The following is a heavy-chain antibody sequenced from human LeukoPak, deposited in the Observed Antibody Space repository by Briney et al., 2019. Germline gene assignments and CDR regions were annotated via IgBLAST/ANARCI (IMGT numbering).Heavy chain of an antibody. CDR3: TRLADDSGKFDL. V-gene: IGHV3-73*01. CDR2: IWSRPNSYAT. Sequence: QSGGSLRLSCAASGFTFSGSAMHWVRQASGKELEWIGRIWSRPNSYATAYAASVKGRFTISRDDSINTAYLQMNSLKTEDTALYYCTRLADDSGKFDLWGQGTLVTVSS. J-gene: IGHJ5*02. CDR1: GFTFSGSA. D-gene: IGHD3-10*01.